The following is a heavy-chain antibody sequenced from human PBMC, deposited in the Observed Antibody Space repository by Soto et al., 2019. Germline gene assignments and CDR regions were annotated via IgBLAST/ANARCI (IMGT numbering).Heavy chain of an antibody. CDR1: GDSISDYY. Sequence: QVQLQESGPGLVKPSETLSLTCTVSGDSISDYYWSWIRQPPGKGLEWIGYIYYSGSTNYNPSLKSRDTISVDTSKNQFSLKLSSVTAADTAVYYCARARWLVGYYYYALDVWGQGTTVTVSS. J-gene: IGHJ6*02. D-gene: IGHD6-19*01. CDR2: IYYSGST. CDR3: ARARWLVGYYYYALDV. V-gene: IGHV4-59*01.